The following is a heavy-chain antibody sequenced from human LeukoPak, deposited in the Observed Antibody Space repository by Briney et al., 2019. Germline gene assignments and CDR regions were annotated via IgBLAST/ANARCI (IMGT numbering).Heavy chain of an antibody. J-gene: IGHJ4*02. Sequence: KPSQTLSLTCTVSGGSISSGDYYWSWIRQPPGKGLEWIGYIYYSGSTYYNPSLKSRVTISVDTSMNQFSLKLSSVTAADTAVYYCARQLTYYYDSSGYLFWGQGTLVTVSS. D-gene: IGHD3-22*01. CDR1: GGSISSGDYY. CDR2: IYYSGST. CDR3: ARQLTYYYDSSGYLF. V-gene: IGHV4-30-4*08.